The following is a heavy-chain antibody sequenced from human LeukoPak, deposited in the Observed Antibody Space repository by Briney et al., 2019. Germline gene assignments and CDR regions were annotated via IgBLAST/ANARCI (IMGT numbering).Heavy chain of an antibody. CDR1: GYTFTFYG. D-gene: IGHD6-13*01. CDR3: AREVDSSNWYFDY. Sequence: GASVRVSCKASGYTFTFYGISWVRQAPGQGLEWMGWISEYNGNINYTQNLQGRVTMTTDTSTSTAYMELRSLRTDDTAVYYCAREVDSSNWYFDYWGQGTLVTVSS. V-gene: IGHV1-18*01. J-gene: IGHJ4*02. CDR2: ISEYNGNI.